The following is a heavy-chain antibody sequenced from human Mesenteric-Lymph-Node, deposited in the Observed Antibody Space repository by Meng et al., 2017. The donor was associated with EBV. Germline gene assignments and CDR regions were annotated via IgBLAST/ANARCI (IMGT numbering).Heavy chain of an antibody. D-gene: IGHD3-22*01. Sequence: QLHLQESGPGLAKPSQTLSLICTVSGGSISTGGYYWSWICQTPGKGLEWIGNIYFSGSTHYNPSLKSRVTISVDTSKNQFSLSLRSVTAADTAVYFCARVDDSDSSYDNWGQGTLVTVSS. CDR3: ARVDDSDSSYDN. J-gene: IGHJ4*02. CDR1: GGSISTGGYY. V-gene: IGHV4-30-4*01. CDR2: IYFSGST.